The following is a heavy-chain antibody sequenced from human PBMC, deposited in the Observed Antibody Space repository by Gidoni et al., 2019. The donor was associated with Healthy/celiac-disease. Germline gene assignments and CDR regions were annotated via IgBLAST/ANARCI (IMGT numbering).Heavy chain of an antibody. Sequence: EVQLVEAGGGLVQPGGALRVSCAASGFTLSSYWMRRVGGAPGKGLEWVANIKQDGSERYYVDSVKGRFTISRDNAKNSLYLQMNSLGAEDTAVYYCARGVAWGYDFWSGYYSPEHWFDPWGQGTLVTVSS. V-gene: IGHV3-7*01. CDR3: ARGVAWGYDFWSGYYSPEHWFDP. D-gene: IGHD3-3*01. CDR2: IKQDGSER. CDR1: GFTLSSYW. J-gene: IGHJ5*02.